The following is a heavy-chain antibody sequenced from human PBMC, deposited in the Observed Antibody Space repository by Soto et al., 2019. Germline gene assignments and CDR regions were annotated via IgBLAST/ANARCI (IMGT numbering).Heavy chain of an antibody. V-gene: IGHV1-3*01. D-gene: IGHD5-12*01. Sequence: ALVKVSCKASGYTFTSYAIYWVRQAPGQRLEWMGWINAGNGNTKYSQKFQGRVIITRDTSAGTAYMALRSLRSEHKAVDYCATPIVAFYWGQGTLVTVSS. CDR1: GYTFTSYA. CDR3: ATPIVAFY. CDR2: INAGNGNT. J-gene: IGHJ4*02.